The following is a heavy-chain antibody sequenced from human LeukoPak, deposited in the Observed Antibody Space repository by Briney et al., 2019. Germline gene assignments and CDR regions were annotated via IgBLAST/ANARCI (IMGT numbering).Heavy chain of an antibody. CDR2: IFYNEGT. V-gene: IGHV4-59*08. D-gene: IGHD2-15*01. J-gene: IGHJ4*02. Sequence: SETLSLTCTVSSGSFRTYYWSWIRQPPGKGLEWIGYIFYNEGTSYNPSPKSRVTISVDTSNNQFSLKLSSVTAADTAVYYCARPSGGWYYFDYWGQGTLVTVSS. CDR1: SGSFRTYY. CDR3: ARPSGGWYYFDY.